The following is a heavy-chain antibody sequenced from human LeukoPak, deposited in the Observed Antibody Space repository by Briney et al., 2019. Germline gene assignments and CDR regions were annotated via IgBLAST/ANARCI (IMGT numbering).Heavy chain of an antibody. D-gene: IGHD7-27*01. Sequence: GGSLRLSCAPSGSTVSNNYMSWVRRAPGKGLEWVSVIYSGGSTYYADSVKGRFTISRDNSKNTLYLQMNSLRAEDTAVYYCAGEIAWGQVGIWGQGTMVTVSS. J-gene: IGHJ3*02. V-gene: IGHV3-53*01. CDR1: GSTVSNNY. CDR3: AGEIAWGQVGI. CDR2: IYSGGST.